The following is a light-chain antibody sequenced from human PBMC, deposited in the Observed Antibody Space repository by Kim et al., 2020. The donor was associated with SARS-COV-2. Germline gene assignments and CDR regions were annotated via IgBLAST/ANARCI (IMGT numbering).Light chain of an antibody. Sequence: QSALTQPPSASGSPGQSVTISCTGTSSDVGGYNYVSWYQHHPGKAPKLIIYEVNKRPSGVPDRFSGSKAGDTASLTVSGLRAEDESEYYCGSYAGGDIFIFGGGTQLTVL. CDR3: GSYAGGDIFI. J-gene: IGLJ2*01. CDR2: EVN. V-gene: IGLV2-8*01. CDR1: SSDVGGYNY.